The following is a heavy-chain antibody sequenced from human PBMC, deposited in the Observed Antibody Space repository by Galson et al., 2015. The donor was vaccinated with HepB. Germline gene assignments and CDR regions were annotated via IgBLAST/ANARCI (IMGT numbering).Heavy chain of an antibody. CDR3: ARISEDLSWFDP. J-gene: IGHJ5*02. CDR1: GYTFTSYG. Sequence: SVKVSCKASGYTFTSYGISWVRQAPGQGLVWMGWISAYNGNTNYAQKLQGRVTMATDTSTSTAYMELRSLRSDDTAVYYCARISEDLSWFDPWGQGTLVTVSS. V-gene: IGHV1-18*01. D-gene: IGHD2-15*01. CDR2: ISAYNGNT.